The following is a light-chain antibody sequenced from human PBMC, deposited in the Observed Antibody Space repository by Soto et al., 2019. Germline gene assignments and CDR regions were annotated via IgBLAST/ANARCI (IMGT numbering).Light chain of an antibody. CDR1: QSILYSSNNKNY. CDR3: LQYYTTPEA. V-gene: IGKV4-1*01. CDR2: WAS. Sequence: DIVMTQSPDSLAVSLGERATINCKSSQSILYSSNNKNYLAWYQQKPGQRPKLLIYWASTRESGVPDRFSGSGSRTDFTLTISSLRAEDAAVYYCLQYYTTPEAFGQGTKVEIK. J-gene: IGKJ1*01.